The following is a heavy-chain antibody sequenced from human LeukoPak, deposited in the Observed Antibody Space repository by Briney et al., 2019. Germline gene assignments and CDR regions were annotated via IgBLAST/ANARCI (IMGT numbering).Heavy chain of an antibody. J-gene: IGHJ4*02. CDR3: ARDGDYRDGYNLPLFDY. CDR1: GYTFTGYY. D-gene: IGHD5-24*01. CDR2: INPNSGGT. Sequence: ASVKVSCKASGYTFTGYYMHWVRQAPGQGLEWKGWINPNSGGTNYAQKFQGRVTMTRDTSISTAYMELSRLRSDDTAVYYCARDGDYRDGYNLPLFDYWGQGTLVTVSS. V-gene: IGHV1-2*02.